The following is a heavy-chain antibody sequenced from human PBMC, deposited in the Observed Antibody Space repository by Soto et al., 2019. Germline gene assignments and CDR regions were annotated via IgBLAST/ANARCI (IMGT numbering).Heavy chain of an antibody. CDR2: ISGSDGST. Sequence: GGSVRLSCAASGFIFSSYAMSWVRQAPGKGLEWVSAISGSDGSTYYADSVKGRLTISRDNSRNTLYLQMNSVRAEDTAVYYCAKDGVAHSPLSTSGSSYDRWGQGTLVTVSS. D-gene: IGHD3-22*01. CDR3: AKDGVAHSPLSTSGSSYDR. J-gene: IGHJ5*02. CDR1: GFIFSSYA. V-gene: IGHV3-23*01.